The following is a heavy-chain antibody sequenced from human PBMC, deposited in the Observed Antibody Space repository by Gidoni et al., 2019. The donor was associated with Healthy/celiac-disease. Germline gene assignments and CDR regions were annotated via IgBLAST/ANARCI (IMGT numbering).Heavy chain of an antibody. Sequence: QVQLQESGPGLVKPSATLSITCPVPGGSISSYYWSWIRQPPGKGLEWIGYIYYSGSTNYNPSLKSRVTISVDTSKNQFSLKLSSVTAADTAVYYCARDFGNGMDVWGQGTTVTVSS. J-gene: IGHJ6*02. CDR2: IYYSGST. D-gene: IGHD3-16*01. CDR1: GGSISSYY. CDR3: ARDFGNGMDV. V-gene: IGHV4-59*01.